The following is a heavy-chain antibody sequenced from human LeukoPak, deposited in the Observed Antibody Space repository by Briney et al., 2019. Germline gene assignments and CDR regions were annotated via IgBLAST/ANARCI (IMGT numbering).Heavy chain of an antibody. V-gene: IGHV4-39*07. J-gene: IGHJ4*02. CDR3: ARAGWYTLDN. CDR2: IYYSGST. Sequence: SETLSLTCTVSGGSISSSSSYWGWIRQPPGKGLEWIGSIYYSGSTYYNPSLKSRVTISVDNSKNQFSLKMSSMTAADTAVYYCARAGWYTLDNWGQGTLVTVSS. D-gene: IGHD2-15*01. CDR1: GGSISSSSSY.